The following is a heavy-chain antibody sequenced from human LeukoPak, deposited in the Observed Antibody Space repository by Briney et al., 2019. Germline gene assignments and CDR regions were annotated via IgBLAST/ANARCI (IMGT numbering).Heavy chain of an antibody. Sequence: SETLSLTCSVSGGYISSYYWSWIRPPPGKGLEWIGYIYYSGSTNYNPSLKSRVTISVDTSKNQFSLKLSSVTAADTAVYYCARDGSHLWFGELLPFYAFDIWGQGTMVTVSS. V-gene: IGHV4-59*01. CDR3: ARDGSHLWFGELLPFYAFDI. CDR2: IYYSGST. J-gene: IGHJ3*02. D-gene: IGHD3-10*01. CDR1: GGYISSYY.